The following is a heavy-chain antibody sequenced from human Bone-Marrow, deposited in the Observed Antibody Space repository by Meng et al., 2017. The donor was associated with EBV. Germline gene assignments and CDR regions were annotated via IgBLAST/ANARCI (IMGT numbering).Heavy chain of an antibody. D-gene: IGHD3-10*01. CDR3: ASESGRGFTPDY. CDR1: GDTLNSDA. CDR2: LIPMSGAP. J-gene: IGHJ4*02. Sequence: QGQVGHAGAEVKKPGSSVTVSCWTSGDTLNSDAVSWVRQAPGQGLEWMGGLIPMSGAPHYAQKFQGRVTITADESTSTHYMDLSNLRSDDTAMYYCASESGRGFTPDYWGQGTLVTVSS. V-gene: IGHV1-69*01.